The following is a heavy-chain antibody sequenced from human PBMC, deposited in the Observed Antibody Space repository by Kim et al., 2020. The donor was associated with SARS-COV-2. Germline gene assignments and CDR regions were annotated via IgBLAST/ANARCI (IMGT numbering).Heavy chain of an antibody. V-gene: IGHV3-23*01. CDR1: GFIFSNYVYA. Sequence: GGSLRLSCAASGFIFSNYVYAMSWVRQAPGKGLEWVSSISGSGEATYHAASVKDRFTISRDNSRNTLYLQMNALRADDTAVYFCAKVGSSGYYFDFWGQGILVTVSS. J-gene: IGHJ4*02. CDR3: AKVGSSGYYFDF. CDR2: ISGSGEAT. D-gene: IGHD6-25*01.